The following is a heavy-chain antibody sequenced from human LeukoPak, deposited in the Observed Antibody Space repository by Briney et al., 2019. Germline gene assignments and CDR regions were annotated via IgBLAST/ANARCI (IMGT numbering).Heavy chain of an antibody. V-gene: IGHV1-2*02. J-gene: IGHJ4*02. CDR2: INPNSGGT. Sequence: ASVKVSCKALGYTFTGYYMHWVRQAPGQGLEWMGCINPNSGGTKYAQKFQGRVTMTRDTSISTAYMELNWLKSDDTAVYYCAPAPYSSYRYYFDYWGQGSLVTVSS. CDR1: GYTFTGYY. CDR3: APAPYSSYRYYFDY. D-gene: IGHD2-21*01.